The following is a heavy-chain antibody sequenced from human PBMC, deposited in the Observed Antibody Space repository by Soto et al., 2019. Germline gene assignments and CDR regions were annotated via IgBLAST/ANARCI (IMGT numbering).Heavy chain of an antibody. D-gene: IGHD5-12*01. CDR2: IYHSGTT. CDR1: GGSISSGGYY. J-gene: IGHJ4*02. CDR3: ATHRGYSGYDYFDY. V-gene: IGHV4-31*03. Sequence: QVQLQESGPGLVKPSQTLSLTCTVSGGSISSGGYYWSWIRQHPGKGLEWIGYIYHSGTTYYNPSLKSRVTISVDTSKNQFSLKMSSVTAADTAVYYCATHRGYSGYDYFDYWGQGTLVTVSS.